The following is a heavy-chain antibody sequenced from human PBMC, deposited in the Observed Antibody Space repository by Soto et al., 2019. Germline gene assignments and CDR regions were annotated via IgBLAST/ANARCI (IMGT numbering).Heavy chain of an antibody. CDR3: AKNRGVYSSSCVDY. J-gene: IGHJ4*02. CDR2: ISGSGGST. Sequence: GWSLRLSCAASVFTFSSYAMSWVRQAPGKGLEWVSAISGSGGSTYYADSVKGRFTISRDNSKNTLYLQMNSLRAEDTAVYYCAKNRGVYSSSCVDYWGQGTLVTVSS. V-gene: IGHV3-23*01. CDR1: VFTFSSYA. D-gene: IGHD6-6*01.